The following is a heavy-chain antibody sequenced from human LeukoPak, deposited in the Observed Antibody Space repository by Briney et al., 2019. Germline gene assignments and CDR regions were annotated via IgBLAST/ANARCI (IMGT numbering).Heavy chain of an antibody. V-gene: IGHV1-2*02. D-gene: IGHD2-15*01. J-gene: IGHJ4*02. CDR1: GYTFTGYY. CDR2: INPNSGGT. CDR3: ARDPCSGGRCSSLTLDY. Sequence: ASVKVSCKASGYTFTGYYMHWVRQAPGQGLEWIGWINPNSGGTNYAQKFQGRVTMTRDTSFSPAYMELSRLRSDDTAVYYCARDPCSGGRCSSLTLDYWGQGTLVTVSS.